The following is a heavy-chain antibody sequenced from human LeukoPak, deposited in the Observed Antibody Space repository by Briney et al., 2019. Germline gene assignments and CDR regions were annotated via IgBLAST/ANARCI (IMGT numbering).Heavy chain of an antibody. CDR2: ISGSGGST. V-gene: IGHV3-23*01. D-gene: IGHD3-3*01. CDR3: AKEGLDYDFWSGYFPFDY. Sequence: PGGSLRLSCAASGFTFSSYAMSWVRQAPGKGLEWVSAISGSGGSTYYADSVKGRFTISRDNSKNTLYLQMNSLRAEDTAVYYCAKEGLDYDFWSGYFPFDYWGQGTLVTVSS. J-gene: IGHJ4*02. CDR1: GFTFSSYA.